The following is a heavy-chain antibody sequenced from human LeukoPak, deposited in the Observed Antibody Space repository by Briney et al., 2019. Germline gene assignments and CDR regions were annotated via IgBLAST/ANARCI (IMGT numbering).Heavy chain of an antibody. D-gene: IGHD2-8*01. Sequence: PSQTLSLTCTVSGGSISSGGYYWSWIRQPPGKGLEWIGYIYHSGSTYYNPSLKSRVTISVDRSKNQFSLKLSSVTAADTAVYYCARDLQCTNGVCPAGWFDPWGQGTLVTVSS. CDR1: GGSISSGGYY. J-gene: IGHJ5*02. V-gene: IGHV4-30-2*01. CDR2: IYHSGST. CDR3: ARDLQCTNGVCPAGWFDP.